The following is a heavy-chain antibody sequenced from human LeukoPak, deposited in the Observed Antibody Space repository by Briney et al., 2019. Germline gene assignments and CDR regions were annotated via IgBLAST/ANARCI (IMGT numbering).Heavy chain of an antibody. CDR3: AKDRSPGQWLVFDY. V-gene: IGHV3-9*01. CDR2: ISWMSGRI. J-gene: IGHJ4*02. CDR1: GFTFDDHA. D-gene: IGHD6-19*01. Sequence: GRSLRLSCAASGFTFDDHAMHWVRHAPGKGLEWGSGISWMSGRIGYADSVKGRFTISRDNAKNSLYRQMNSLRAEHTALYYCAKDRSPGQWLVFDYWGQGTPVTVSS.